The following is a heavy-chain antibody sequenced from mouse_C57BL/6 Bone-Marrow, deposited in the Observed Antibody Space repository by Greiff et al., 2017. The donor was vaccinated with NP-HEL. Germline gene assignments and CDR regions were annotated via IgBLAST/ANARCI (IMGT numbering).Heavy chain of an antibody. J-gene: IGHJ4*01. CDR2: IYPGSGST. CDR1: GYTFTSYW. V-gene: IGHV1-55*01. CDR3: ARSGGLRLAMYY. D-gene: IGHD2-4*01. Sequence: QVQLQQPGAELVKPGASVKMSCKASGYTFTSYWITWVKQRPGQGLEWIGDIYPGSGSTNYSEKLKSKATLTVDTSSSTCYMQLSSLTSEDSAVYYCARSGGLRLAMYYWGQGTSVTVSS.